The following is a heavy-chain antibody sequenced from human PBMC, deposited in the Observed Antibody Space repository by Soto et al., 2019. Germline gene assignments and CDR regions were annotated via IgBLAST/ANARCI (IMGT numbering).Heavy chain of an antibody. Sequence: EVQLLESGGGLLQPGGSLRLSCTTSGFTFRNYAMSWVRQAPGKGLECVSAISGSGDGTYYADSVKGRFTISRDNSRNTLYLQMNSLRAEDTAVYYCAKDDNSWRLFDYWGQGTLVTVSS. V-gene: IGHV3-23*01. J-gene: IGHJ4*02. CDR3: AKDDNSWRLFDY. CDR2: ISGSGDGT. CDR1: GFTFRNYA. D-gene: IGHD6-13*01.